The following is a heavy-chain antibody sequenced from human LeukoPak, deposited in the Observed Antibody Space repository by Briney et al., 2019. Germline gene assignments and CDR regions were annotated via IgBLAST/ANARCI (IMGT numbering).Heavy chain of an antibody. V-gene: IGHV3-53*01. CDR3: AKDSWEVAVAATDYFDY. CDR1: GFTVSSNY. D-gene: IGHD6-19*01. CDR2: IYSGGST. Sequence: GGSLRLSCAASGFTVSSNYMSWVRQAPGKGLEWVSVIYSGGSTYYADSVKGRFTISRDNSKNTLYLQMNSLRAEDTAVYYCAKDSWEVAVAATDYFDYWGQGTLVTVSS. J-gene: IGHJ4*02.